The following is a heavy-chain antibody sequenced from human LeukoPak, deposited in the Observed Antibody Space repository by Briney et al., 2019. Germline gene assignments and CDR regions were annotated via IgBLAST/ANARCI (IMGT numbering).Heavy chain of an antibody. CDR3: ARAERFLEWDDAFDI. D-gene: IGHD3-3*01. Sequence: GGSLRLSCAASGFTFSSYSMNWVRQAPGKGLEWVSSISSSSSYIYYADSVKGRFTISRDNAKNSLYLQMNSLRAEDTAVYYCARAERFLEWDDAFDIWGRGTMVTVSS. CDR2: ISSSSSYI. J-gene: IGHJ3*02. CDR1: GFTFSSYS. V-gene: IGHV3-21*01.